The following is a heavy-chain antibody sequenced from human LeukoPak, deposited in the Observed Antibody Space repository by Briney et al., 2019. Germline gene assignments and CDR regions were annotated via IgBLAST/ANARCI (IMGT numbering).Heavy chain of an antibody. CDR2: IISIFGTA. CDR1: GGTFSSYA. J-gene: IGHJ3*02. V-gene: IGHV1-69*06. D-gene: IGHD2-15*01. CDR3: ARASIEVVVAAKVAAFDI. Sequence: RASVKVSCKASGGTFSSYAISWVRQAPGQGLEWMGRIISIFGTANYAQKFQGRVTITADKSTSTAYMELSSLRSEDTAVYYCARASIEVVVAAKVAAFDIWGQGTMVTVSS.